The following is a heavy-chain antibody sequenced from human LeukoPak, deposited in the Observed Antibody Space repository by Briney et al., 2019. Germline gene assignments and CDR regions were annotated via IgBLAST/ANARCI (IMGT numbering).Heavy chain of an antibody. CDR3: VRQGTITYAYFDS. J-gene: IGHJ4*02. V-gene: IGHV4-59*08. Sequence: PSEILSLTCTVSGGSLTGYFWSWIRQPPGKGLEWVGYVFYEGNTNYNPSLKSRVTTSVDTSKNQFSLRLNSVTAADTAVYYCVRQGTITYAYFDSWGQGVPVTVSS. CDR1: GGSLTGYF. CDR2: VFYEGNT. D-gene: IGHD2-2*01.